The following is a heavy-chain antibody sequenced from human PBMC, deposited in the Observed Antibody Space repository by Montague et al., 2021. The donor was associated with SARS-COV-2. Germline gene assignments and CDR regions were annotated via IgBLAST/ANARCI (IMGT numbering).Heavy chain of an antibody. CDR3: ARDPSCCSRFGEFGY. V-gene: IGHV3-33*01. CDR2: IWYDGSNK. CDR1: GFTFNSYG. J-gene: IGHJ4*02. D-gene: IGHD3-10*01. Sequence: SLRLSCAASGFTFNSYGMHWVRQAPGKGLEWVAVIWYDGSNKYYADSVKGRFTISRDNSKNTLYLQMNSLRAEDTAVCYCARDPSCCSRFGEFGYWGQGTLVTVSS.